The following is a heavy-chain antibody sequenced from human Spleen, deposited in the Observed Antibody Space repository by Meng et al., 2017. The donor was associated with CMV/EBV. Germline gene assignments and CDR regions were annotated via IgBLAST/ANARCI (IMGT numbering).Heavy chain of an antibody. J-gene: IGHJ4*02. CDR3: ARGPFRFADFDY. D-gene: IGHD3-3*01. Sequence: SGKASGGSFNNCASKWVRRGPGQGLERMGGLIPVFGTENYAQRFQGRVTITTDESTNKAYREMSGLTSEDTAVYYCARGPFRFADFDYWGQGTLVTVSS. CDR2: LIPVFGTE. CDR1: GGSFNNCA. V-gene: IGHV1-69*05.